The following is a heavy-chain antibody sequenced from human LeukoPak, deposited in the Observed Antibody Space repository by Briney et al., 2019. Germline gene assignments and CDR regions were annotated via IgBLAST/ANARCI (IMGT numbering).Heavy chain of an antibody. V-gene: IGHV3-23*01. J-gene: IGHJ4*02. Sequence: SGGSLRLPCVASGFTFSSTTMGWVRQAPGRGLEWVSSITAIDGRTYYADSVRGRFTISRDNSKNTVYLQLNSLRAEDTAVHYCARALTTLTYEGYWGQGTLVTVSS. CDR1: GFTFSSTT. CDR3: ARALTTLTYEGY. D-gene: IGHD1-1*01. CDR2: ITAIDGRT.